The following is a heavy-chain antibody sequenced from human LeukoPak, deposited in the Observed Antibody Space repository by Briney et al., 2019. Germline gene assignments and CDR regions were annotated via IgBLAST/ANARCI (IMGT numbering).Heavy chain of an antibody. Sequence: ASVKVSCKASGGTFSSYAISWVRQAPGQGLEWMGGIIPIFGKANYAQKFQGRVTITTDESTSTAYMELSSLRSEDTAVYYCATQELLYCSGGSCSFDYWGQGTLVTVSS. J-gene: IGHJ4*02. CDR1: GGTFSSYA. D-gene: IGHD2-15*01. CDR2: IIPIFGKA. V-gene: IGHV1-69*05. CDR3: ATQELLYCSGGSCSFDY.